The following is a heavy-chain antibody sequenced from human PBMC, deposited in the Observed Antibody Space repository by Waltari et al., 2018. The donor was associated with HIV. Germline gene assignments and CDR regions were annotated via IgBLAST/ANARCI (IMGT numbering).Heavy chain of an antibody. CDR2: ISADSDNT. D-gene: IGHD6-19*01. J-gene: IGHJ5*02. Sequence: QVQLVQSGGQVKHPWASVTVSCKSYCYPFPIHGISWVRQAPGQWLEWMGGISADSDNTYYDQKVQGRVTMTTGKSTNRADRGLRSLRSDDTAVYYCARDTGGWANWFEPWGQGTLVVVSS. CDR3: ARDTGGWANWFEP. V-gene: IGHV1-18*01. CDR1: CYPFPIHG.